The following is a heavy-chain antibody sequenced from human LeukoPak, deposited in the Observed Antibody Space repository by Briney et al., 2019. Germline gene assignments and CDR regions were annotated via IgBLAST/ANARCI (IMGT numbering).Heavy chain of an antibody. J-gene: IGHJ6*03. CDR2: IYYSGST. V-gene: IGHV4-39*01. Sequence: NPSETLSLTCTVSGGSISSSSYYWGWIRQPPGKGLEWIGSIYYSGSTYYDPSLKSRVTISVDTSKNQFSLKLSSVTAADTAVYYCARVGPAANGYYYYMDVWGKGTTVTVSS. CDR1: GGSISSSSYY. D-gene: IGHD2-2*01. CDR3: ARVGPAANGYYYYMDV.